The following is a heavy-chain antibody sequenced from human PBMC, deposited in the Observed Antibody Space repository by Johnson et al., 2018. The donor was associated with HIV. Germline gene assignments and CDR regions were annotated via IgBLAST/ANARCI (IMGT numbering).Heavy chain of an antibody. D-gene: IGHD6-13*01. CDR1: GFTFSSYA. CDR2: ISGSGGST. CDR3: TRARYSSSWYNGDAFDI. J-gene: IGHJ3*02. V-gene: IGHV3-23*04. Sequence: VQLVESGGGLVQPGGSLRLSCAASGFTFSSYAMSWVRQAPGKGLEWVSAISGSGGSTYYADSVKGRFTISRDNSKNSLYLQMNSLRPEDTALYYCTRARYSSSWYNGDAFDIWGQGTMVTVSS.